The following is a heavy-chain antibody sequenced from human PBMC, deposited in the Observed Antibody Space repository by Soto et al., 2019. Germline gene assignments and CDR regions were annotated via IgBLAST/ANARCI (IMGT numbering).Heavy chain of an antibody. CDR2: ISYDGSNK. CDR1: GLTFSSYA. Sequence: QVQLVESGGGVVQPGRSLRLSCAASGLTFSSYAMHWVRQAPGKGLEWVAVISYDGSNKYYADSVKGRFTISRDNSKNTLYLQMNSLRAEDTAVYYCARAYSSSWYDAFDIWGQGTMVTVSS. J-gene: IGHJ3*02. V-gene: IGHV3-30-3*01. D-gene: IGHD6-13*01. CDR3: ARAYSSSWYDAFDI.